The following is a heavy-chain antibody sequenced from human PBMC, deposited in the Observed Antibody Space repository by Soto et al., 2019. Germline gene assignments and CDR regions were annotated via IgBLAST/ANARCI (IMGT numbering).Heavy chain of an antibody. V-gene: IGHV3-23*01. CDR2: IDGSGGRT. D-gene: IGHD4-17*01. Sequence: EVQLLESGGGLVQPGGSLRLSCAASGFSFRSYVMSWGRQAPGKGLEWVSGIDGSGGRTFYADSVKGRFTISRDNSKNTLYLQMNNLRAEDTAVYYCAKPPTTETTYNWYLDLWGRGTLVTVSS. CDR1: GFSFRSYV. CDR3: AKPPTTETTYNWYLDL. J-gene: IGHJ2*01.